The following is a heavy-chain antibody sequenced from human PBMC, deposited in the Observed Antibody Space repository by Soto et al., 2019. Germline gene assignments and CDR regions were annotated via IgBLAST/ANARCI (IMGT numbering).Heavy chain of an antibody. CDR1: GGPISGDS. Sequence: SETLSLTCTSSGGPISGDSRNWIRQPPGKGLEWIGYLYYSGSTYYNPSLKSRVTISVDTSKNQFSLKLSSVTAADTAVYYCACSTGKITGENYLFDYWGQGTLVTVSS. CDR2: LYYSGST. D-gene: IGHD7-27*01. CDR3: ACSTGKITGENYLFDY. J-gene: IGHJ4*02. V-gene: IGHV4-59*08.